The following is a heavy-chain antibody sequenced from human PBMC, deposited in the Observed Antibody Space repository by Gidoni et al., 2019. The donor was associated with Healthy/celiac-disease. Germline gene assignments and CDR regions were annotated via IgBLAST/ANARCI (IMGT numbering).Heavy chain of an antibody. Sequence: QLQLKESGPGLVKPSETLSLTCTVSGGSISSSSYYWGWIRQPPGKGLEWIGSIYYSGSTYYNPSLKSRVTISVDTSKNQFSLKLSSVTAADTAVYYWAREYSSSWYRGGYFDYWGQGTLVTVSS. J-gene: IGHJ4*02. V-gene: IGHV4-39*02. D-gene: IGHD6-13*01. CDR2: IYYSGST. CDR1: GGSISSSSYY. CDR3: AREYSSSWYRGGYFDY.